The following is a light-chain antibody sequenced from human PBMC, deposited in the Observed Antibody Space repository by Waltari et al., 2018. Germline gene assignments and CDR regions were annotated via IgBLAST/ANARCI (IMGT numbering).Light chain of an antibody. Sequence: EIVLTQSPATLSLSPGAGATLSCTASESVRSHLAWYQQKPGQAPRLLIYDASNRASGIPARFSGSGSGTDFSLSISSLEPEDFAVYYCQQRHNWQWTFGQGTKVEIK. CDR1: ESVRSH. V-gene: IGKV3-11*01. CDR2: DAS. J-gene: IGKJ1*01. CDR3: QQRHNWQWT.